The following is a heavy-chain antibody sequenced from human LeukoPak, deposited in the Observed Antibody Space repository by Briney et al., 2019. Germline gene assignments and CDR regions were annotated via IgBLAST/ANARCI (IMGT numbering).Heavy chain of an antibody. CDR3: ARDKYYYDSSGGGYYFDY. CDR2: ISTRRTTI. CDR1: GFTFSRYS. V-gene: IGHV3-48*01. J-gene: IGHJ4*02. D-gene: IGHD3-22*01. Sequence: PGRTLRLFCAASGFTFSRYSMNWVRGAPGKGLEGLSDISTRRTTIYYADSVKGRFTISRDNAKNSLYLQMNSLRAEDTAVYYCARDKYYYDSSGGGYYFDYWGQGTLVTVSS.